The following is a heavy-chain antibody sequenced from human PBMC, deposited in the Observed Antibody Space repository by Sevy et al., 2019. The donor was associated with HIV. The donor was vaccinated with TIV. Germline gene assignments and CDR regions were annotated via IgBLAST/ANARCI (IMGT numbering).Heavy chain of an antibody. Sequence: GGSLRLSCTASGFTFSSYEMNWVRQAPGKGLEWVSYITNSGSSIYYSDSVRGRFTVSRDNAKNSLYLQMKSLRAEDTAVYYCARDLPPSATAVAHFDYWGRGTLVTVSS. CDR1: GFTFSSYE. CDR3: ARDLPPSATAVAHFDY. D-gene: IGHD4-17*01. J-gene: IGHJ4*02. CDR2: ITNSGSSI. V-gene: IGHV3-48*03.